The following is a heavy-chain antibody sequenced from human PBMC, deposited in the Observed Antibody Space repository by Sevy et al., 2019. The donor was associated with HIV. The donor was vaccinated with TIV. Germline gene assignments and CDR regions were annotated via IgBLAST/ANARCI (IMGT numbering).Heavy chain of an antibody. CDR1: GFTFSTYA. V-gene: IGHV3-30-3*01. Sequence: GGSLRLSCAVSGFTFSTYAMHWVRQAPGKGLECVAIVSSDGSEINYADSVKGRFTISRDNSRNTLYLQMNSLRTEDTALYYCARDQLGSIDYWGQGTRSPSPQ. J-gene: IGHJ4*02. CDR3: ARDQLGSIDY. D-gene: IGHD7-27*01. CDR2: VSSDGSEI.